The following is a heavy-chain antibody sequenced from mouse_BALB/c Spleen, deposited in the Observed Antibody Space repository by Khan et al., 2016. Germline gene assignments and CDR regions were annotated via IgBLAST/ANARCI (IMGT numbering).Heavy chain of an antibody. V-gene: IGHV14-3*02. CDR2: IDPANGNT. J-gene: IGHJ3*01. Sequence: VQLQQSGAELVKPGASVKLSCTASGFHIKDTYMHWVKQRPEQGLEWIGRIDPANGNTKYDPQFQGKATITADTSSNPAYLPLSSLTSEATAVYYCARGRTAFAYWGQGTLVTGSA. D-gene: IGHD4-1*01. CDR3: ARGRTAFAY. CDR1: GFHIKDTY.